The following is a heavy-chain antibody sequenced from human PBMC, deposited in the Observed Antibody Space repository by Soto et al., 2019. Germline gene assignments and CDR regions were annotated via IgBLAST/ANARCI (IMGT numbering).Heavy chain of an antibody. CDR3: GKILVGATGHTDADS. V-gene: IGHV4-39*01. Sequence: PSETLSLTGIVSGGSVYSNGHYWGWIRQPPGKGLEWIGSIDNNGVTNYNSSLKSRVTISRDTSKNQFSLRLTSVTAADTAVYYCGKILVGATGHTDADSWGPGTLVTVSS. D-gene: IGHD2-15*01. CDR1: GGSVYSNGHY. CDR2: IDNNGVT. J-gene: IGHJ4*02.